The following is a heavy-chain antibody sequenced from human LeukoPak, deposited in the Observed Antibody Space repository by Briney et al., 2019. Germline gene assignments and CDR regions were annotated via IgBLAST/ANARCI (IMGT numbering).Heavy chain of an antibody. CDR2: IYTSGST. V-gene: IGHV4-61*02. CDR1: GGSISSGSAY. D-gene: IGHD5-12*01. Sequence: SETLSLTCTVSGGSISSGSAYGRWVRQPAGRGLGWIGRIYTSGSTNYNPSITSRVTISLDTSKNQCSLKLTSATAADTAVYYCARLGGYRGYDLDYWGQGTLVTVSS. CDR3: ARLGGYRGYDLDY. J-gene: IGHJ4*02.